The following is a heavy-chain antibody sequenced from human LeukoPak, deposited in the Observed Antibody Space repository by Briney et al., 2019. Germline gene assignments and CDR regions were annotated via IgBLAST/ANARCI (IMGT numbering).Heavy chain of an antibody. D-gene: IGHD2-15*01. J-gene: IGHJ4*02. Sequence: GSSVKVSCKASGGTFSSYAISWVRQAPGQGLEWMGGIIPIFGTANYAQKFQGRVTITADKSTSTAYMELSSLRSEDTAVYYCAGSSWVAGDYYFDYWGQGTLVTVSS. CDR3: AGSSWVAGDYYFDY. V-gene: IGHV1-69*06. CDR2: IIPIFGTA. CDR1: GGTFSSYA.